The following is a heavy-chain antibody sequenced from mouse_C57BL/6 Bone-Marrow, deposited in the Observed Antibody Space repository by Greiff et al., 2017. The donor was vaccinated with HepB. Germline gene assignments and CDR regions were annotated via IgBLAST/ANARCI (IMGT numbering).Heavy chain of an antibody. D-gene: IGHD1-1*01. CDR1: GYAFTNYL. Sequence: QVQLQQSGAELVRPGTSVKVSCKASGYAFTNYLIEWVKQRPGQGLEWIGVINPGSGGTNYNEKFKGKATLTADKSSSTAYMQLSSLTSEDSAVYFCARGGITTVVGYYFDYWGQGTTLTVSS. V-gene: IGHV1-54*01. CDR2: INPGSGGT. CDR3: ARGGITTVVGYYFDY. J-gene: IGHJ2*01.